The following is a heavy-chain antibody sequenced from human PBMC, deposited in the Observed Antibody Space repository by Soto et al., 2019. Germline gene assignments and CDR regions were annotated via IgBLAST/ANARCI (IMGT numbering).Heavy chain of an antibody. D-gene: IGHD3-9*01. Sequence: GGSLRLSCVASGFSFSSYSMVWVRQAPGKGLEWIAYIFVSSTTIHYADSVKGRFTVSRDNTQSSLFLLMNSLRAEDTAIYYCARDKDWAFDYWGQGTLVTVS. V-gene: IGHV3-48*04. CDR1: GFSFSSYS. CDR3: ARDKDWAFDY. J-gene: IGHJ4*02. CDR2: IFVSSTTI.